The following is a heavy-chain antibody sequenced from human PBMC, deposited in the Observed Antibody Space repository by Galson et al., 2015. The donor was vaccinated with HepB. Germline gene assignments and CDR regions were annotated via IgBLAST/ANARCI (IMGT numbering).Heavy chain of an antibody. D-gene: IGHD1-14*01. Sequence: SLRLSCAASGFAFNSHHMHWVRQAPGQGLEWVAAISFDGSNEFYVDSVKGRFTVSRDNSKSMLYLQMSSLRFEDTALYYCVKEQTNHYFDYWGQGTLITVSS. CDR3: VKEQTNHYFDY. V-gene: IGHV3-30*04. J-gene: IGHJ4*02. CDR1: GFAFNSHH. CDR2: ISFDGSNE.